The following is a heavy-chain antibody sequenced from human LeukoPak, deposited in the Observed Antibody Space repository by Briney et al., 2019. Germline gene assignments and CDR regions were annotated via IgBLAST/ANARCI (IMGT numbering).Heavy chain of an antibody. V-gene: IGHV3-23*01. CDR1: GFTFSSYA. J-gene: IGHJ4*02. D-gene: IGHD3-22*01. Sequence: PGGSLRLSCAASGFTFSSYAMSWVRQAPGKGLEWVSAISGSGGSTYYADSVKGRFTISRDNSKNTLYLQMNSLRAEDTAVYYCAKGYYYDSSGYSLYYFDYGGQGTLVTVSS. CDR2: ISGSGGST. CDR3: AKGYYYDSSGYSLYYFDY.